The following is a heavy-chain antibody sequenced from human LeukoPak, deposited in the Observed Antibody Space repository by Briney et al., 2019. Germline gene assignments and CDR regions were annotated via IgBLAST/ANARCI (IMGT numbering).Heavy chain of an antibody. CDR2: FDPEDGET. D-gene: IGHD1-26*01. V-gene: IGHV1-24*01. CDR3: ARDGTGFSPDAFDI. J-gene: IGHJ3*02. CDR1: GYTLTELS. Sequence: ASVNVSCKVSGYTLTELSMHWVRQAPGKELEWMGGFDPEDGETIYAQKFQARVTMTKDTSTDTAYMELSSLRSEDTAVYYCARDGTGFSPDAFDIWGQGTMVTVSS.